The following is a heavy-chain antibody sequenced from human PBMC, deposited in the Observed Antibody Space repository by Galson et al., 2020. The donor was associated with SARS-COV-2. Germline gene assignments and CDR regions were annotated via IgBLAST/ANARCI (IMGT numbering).Heavy chain of an antibody. D-gene: IGHD3-10*01. CDR2: ISGSGGST. J-gene: IGHJ4*02. V-gene: IGHV3-23*01. Sequence: GESLKISCAASGFTFSSYAMSWVRQAPGKGLEWVSAISGSGGSTYYADSVKGRFTISRDNSKNTLYLQMNSLRAEDTAVYYCARGLLWFGEWGGRGDWGQGTLVIVSS. CDR3: ARGLLWFGEWGGRGD. CDR1: GFTFSSYA.